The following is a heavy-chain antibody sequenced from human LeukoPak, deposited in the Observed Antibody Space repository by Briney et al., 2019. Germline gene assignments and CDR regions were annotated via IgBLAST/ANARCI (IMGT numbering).Heavy chain of an antibody. V-gene: IGHV4-4*09. CDR2: IYTFGST. CDR3: ARQGGYCSASRCPGGFHYMDV. J-gene: IGHJ6*03. CDR1: GGSMSGYY. Sequence: SETLSLTCTVSGGSMSGYYWSWIRQPPGKGLEWIGFIYTFGSTKYNPTLKSRVTISGDMSRRQFSLKLTSVTAADTAVYFCARQGGYCSASRCPGGFHYMDVWGKGTTVAVSS. D-gene: IGHD2-15*01.